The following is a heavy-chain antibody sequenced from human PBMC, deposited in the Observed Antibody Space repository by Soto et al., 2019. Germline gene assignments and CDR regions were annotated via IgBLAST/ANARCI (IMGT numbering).Heavy chain of an antibody. D-gene: IGHD3-10*01. Sequence: ASVKVSCKASGYTFTNYGISWVRQAPGQGLEWMGWINTYNGNTNHAQKLQGRVTMTTDTSTSTAYMELRSLRSDDTALYYCARGVGSGTYYNQYNWFAPWGQGTLVTVSS. J-gene: IGHJ5*02. CDR2: INTYNGNT. CDR3: ARGVGSGTYYNQYNWFAP. CDR1: GYTFTNYG. V-gene: IGHV1-18*01.